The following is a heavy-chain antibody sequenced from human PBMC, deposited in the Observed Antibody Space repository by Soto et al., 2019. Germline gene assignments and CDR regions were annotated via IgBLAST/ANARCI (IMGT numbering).Heavy chain of an antibody. V-gene: IGHV3-43D*04. CDR3: AKDIHCSGGSCYSHLPYYYYGMDV. CDR1: GFTFDDYA. J-gene: IGHJ6*02. D-gene: IGHD2-15*01. Sequence: GGSLRLSCAASGFTFDDYAMHWVRQAPGKGLEWVSLISWDGGSTYYADSVKGRFTISRDNSKNSLYLQMNSLRAEDTALYYCAKDIHCSGGSCYSHLPYYYYGMDVWGQGTTVTVS. CDR2: ISWDGGST.